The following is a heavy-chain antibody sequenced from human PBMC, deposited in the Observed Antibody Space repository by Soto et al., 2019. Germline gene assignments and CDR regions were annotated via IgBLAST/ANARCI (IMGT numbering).Heavy chain of an antibody. D-gene: IGHD2-15*01. CDR3: ARVCLSEQSGGSCPQGDYYYYGMDV. J-gene: IGHJ6*02. CDR2: IYYSGST. CDR1: GGSISSYY. V-gene: IGHV4-59*01. Sequence: ETLSLACPVSGGSISSYYWSWIRQPAGKGLEWIGYIYYSGSTNYNPSLKSRVTISVDTSKNQFSLKLSSVTAADTAVYYCARVCLSEQSGGSCPQGDYYYYGMDVWGQGTTVTVS.